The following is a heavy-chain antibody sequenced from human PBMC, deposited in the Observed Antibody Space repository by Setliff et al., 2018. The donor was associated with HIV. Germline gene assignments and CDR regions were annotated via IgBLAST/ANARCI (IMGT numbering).Heavy chain of an antibody. J-gene: IGHJ6*02. Sequence: ASVKVSCKASGYTFTGYYMHWVRQAPGQGLEWMGWINPNSGGTNYAQKFQGRVTITTDESTSTGYMELSSLRSEDTAVYYCARESPHVDTDRVSQHPTDYYYYGMDVWGQGTTVTVSS. CDR1: GYTFTGYY. CDR2: INPNSGGT. D-gene: IGHD5-18*01. CDR3: ARESPHVDTDRVSQHPTDYYYYGMDV. V-gene: IGHV1-2*02.